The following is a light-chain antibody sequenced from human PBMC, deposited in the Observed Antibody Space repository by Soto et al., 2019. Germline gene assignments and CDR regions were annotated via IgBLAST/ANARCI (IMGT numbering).Light chain of an antibody. CDR3: QQYASSPLLT. Sequence: EIVLTQSPGTLSLSPAETATLSCRVCQTIGSTYLAWYQQKPGQAPSLLIFATSSRATGIPDRFSGSGSGTDFTLSISRLEPEDFAVYYCQQYASSPLLTFGGGAKVDIK. V-gene: IGKV3-20*01. CDR2: ATS. CDR1: QTIGSTY. J-gene: IGKJ4*01.